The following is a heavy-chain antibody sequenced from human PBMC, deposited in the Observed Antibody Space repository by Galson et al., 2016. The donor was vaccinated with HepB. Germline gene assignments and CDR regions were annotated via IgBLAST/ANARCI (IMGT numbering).Heavy chain of an antibody. D-gene: IGHD6-19*01. CDR1: GITFSRYW. CDR2: IEQDGSEM. V-gene: IGHV3-7*02. CDR3: VGGIGWLPDY. J-gene: IGHJ4*02. Sequence: SLRLSCAGSGITFSRYWMSWVRQAPGKGLEWVANIEQDGSEMNYADSVNGRFTISRDNANNSAFRQMNSLRGEDTAVYYCVGGIGWLPDYWGQGTLVTVSS.